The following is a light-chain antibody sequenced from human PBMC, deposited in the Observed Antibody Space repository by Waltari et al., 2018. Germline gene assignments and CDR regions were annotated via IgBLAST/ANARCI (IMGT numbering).Light chain of an antibody. CDR3: QRYGCSPPVYT. CDR1: QSVSSSY. J-gene: IGKJ2*01. V-gene: IGKV3-20*01. Sequence: EVVLTQFPGTLSLSPGERAILSCRTSQSVSSSYLAWYQQKPGQAPRLLIYATSTRVTGAPDRFSGSGSGTDFALSISRLEPEDFAVYFCQRYGCSPPVYTFGPGTKLVIK. CDR2: ATS.